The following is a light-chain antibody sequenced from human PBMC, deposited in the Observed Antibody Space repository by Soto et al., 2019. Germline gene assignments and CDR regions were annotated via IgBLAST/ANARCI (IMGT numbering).Light chain of an antibody. Sequence: QSVLTQPASVSGSPGQWITISCTGTSSDIGGYNYVSWYQQYPGKAPKVIIYEVSSRPSGVSDRFSGSKSGNTASLTISGLQAEDEADYYCSSYTITSTLDFFGTGTKVTVL. V-gene: IGLV2-14*01. J-gene: IGLJ1*01. CDR3: SSYTITSTLDF. CDR2: EVS. CDR1: SSDIGGYNY.